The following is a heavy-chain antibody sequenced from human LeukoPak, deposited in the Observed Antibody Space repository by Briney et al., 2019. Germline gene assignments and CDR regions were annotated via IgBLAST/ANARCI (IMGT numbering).Heavy chain of an antibody. Sequence: SQTLSLTCAISGDSVSRNSAAWNWIRQSPSRGLEWLGRTYYRSKWYNDYAVSVKSRITINPDTSKNQFSLKLSSVTAADTAVYYCARHVPYGDYVFDYWGQGTLVTVSS. CDR2: TYYRSKWYN. J-gene: IGHJ4*02. CDR1: GDSVSRNSAA. D-gene: IGHD4-17*01. V-gene: IGHV6-1*01. CDR3: ARHVPYGDYVFDY.